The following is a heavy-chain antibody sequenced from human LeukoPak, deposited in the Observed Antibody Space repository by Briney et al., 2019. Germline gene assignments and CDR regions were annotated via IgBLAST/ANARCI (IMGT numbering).Heavy chain of an antibody. J-gene: IGHJ5*02. Sequence: SETLSLTCTVSGGSISSYYWSWIRQPAGKGLEWIGRIYTSGSTNYNPSLKSRVTMSVDTSKNQFSLKLSSVTAADTAVYYCAREKIAYYDNSGRGWFDPWGQGTLVTVSS. CDR3: AREKIAYYDNSGRGWFDP. V-gene: IGHV4-4*07. CDR2: IYTSGST. CDR1: GGSISSYY. D-gene: IGHD3-22*01.